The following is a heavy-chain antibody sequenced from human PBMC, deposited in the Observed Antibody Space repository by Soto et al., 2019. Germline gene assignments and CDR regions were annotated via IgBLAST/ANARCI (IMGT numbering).Heavy chain of an antibody. CDR1: GGTFSSYA. V-gene: IGHV1-69*13. J-gene: IGHJ3*02. Sequence: ASVKVSCKASGGTFSSYAISWVRQAPGQGLEWMGGIIPIFGTANYAQKFQGRVTITADESTSTAYMELSSLRSEDTAVYYCARAGSSGYYGHAFDIWGQGTMVTVSS. CDR3: ARAGSSGYYGHAFDI. CDR2: IIPIFGTA. D-gene: IGHD3-22*01.